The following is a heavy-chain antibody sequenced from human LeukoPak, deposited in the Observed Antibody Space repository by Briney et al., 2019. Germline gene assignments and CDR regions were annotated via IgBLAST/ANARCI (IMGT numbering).Heavy chain of an antibody. J-gene: IGHJ3*02. CDR2: VKQDVNVK. CDR3: AKVYCGGDCYSLLGAFDI. Sequence: SGGSLRLSCAASGFTFSNYWMNWVRQAPGKGLEWVASVKQDVNVKYYADSAKSRFTISRDNAKNSLYLQMNNLRVGDTALYYCAKVYCGGDCYSLLGAFDIWGQGTMVTVSS. CDR1: GFTFSNYW. V-gene: IGHV3-7*03. D-gene: IGHD2-21*02.